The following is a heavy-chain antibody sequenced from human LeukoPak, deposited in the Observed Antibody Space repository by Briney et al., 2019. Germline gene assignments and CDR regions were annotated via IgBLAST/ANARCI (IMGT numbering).Heavy chain of an antibody. CDR2: ISVRSNYR. J-gene: IGHJ4*02. Sequence: VNWVRQAPGKGLEWVSSISVRSNYRYYADSVRGRFTISRDDARDSLFLQMNSLRAEDTAAYFCVRLRRNNDRSGYYYYYDYWGQGTLVTVSS. CDR3: VRLRRNNDRSGYYYYYDY. D-gene: IGHD3-22*01. V-gene: IGHV3-21*01.